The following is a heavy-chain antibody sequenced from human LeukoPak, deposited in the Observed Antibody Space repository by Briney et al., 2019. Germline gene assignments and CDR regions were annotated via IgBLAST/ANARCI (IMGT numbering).Heavy chain of an antibody. Sequence: SSETLSLTCIVSGGSISSGSHYWSWIRQPAGKGLEWIGRIYSSGNTNYNPSLKSRVTISLDTSKNQFSLNLSSVTAADTAVYYCAGEVGGSWFDPWGLGTLVTASS. J-gene: IGHJ5*02. CDR2: IYSSGNT. V-gene: IGHV4-61*02. CDR3: AGEVGGSWFDP. D-gene: IGHD1-26*01. CDR1: GGSISSGSHY.